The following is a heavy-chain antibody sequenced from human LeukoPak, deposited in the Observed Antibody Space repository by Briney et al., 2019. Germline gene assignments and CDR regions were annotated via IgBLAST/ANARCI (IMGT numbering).Heavy chain of an antibody. CDR2: INPSDGGT. J-gene: IGHJ5*02. CDR3: ARDPTVITSSRITIFGVVKSPHNWFDP. CDR1: GYSFTSYC. V-gene: IGHV1-46*01. Sequence: ASVKVSCKASGYSFTSYCMHWVRQAPGQGLEWMGIINPSDGGTTYAQKFQGRVTMIRDTSTSTVYMELSSLRSEDTAVYFCARDPTVITSSRITIFGVVKSPHNWFDPWGQGTLVTVSS. D-gene: IGHD3-3*01.